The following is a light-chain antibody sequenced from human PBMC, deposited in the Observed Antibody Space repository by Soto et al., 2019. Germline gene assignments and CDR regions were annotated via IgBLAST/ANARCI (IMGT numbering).Light chain of an antibody. CDR3: QSYDNIPSGPL. CDR2: AVN. CDR1: SSDVGGYKY. V-gene: IGLV2-14*01. Sequence: QSALTQPASVSGSPGQSITISCTGTSSDVGGYKYVSWYQHHPGQAPKLMIHAVNSRPSGVSTRFSGSKSGNTASLTISGLQPEDEADYYSQSYDNIPSGPLFGGGTKLT. J-gene: IGLJ3*02.